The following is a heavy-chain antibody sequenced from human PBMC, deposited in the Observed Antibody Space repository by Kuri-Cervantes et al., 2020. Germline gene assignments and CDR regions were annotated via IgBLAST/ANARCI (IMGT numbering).Heavy chain of an antibody. D-gene: IGHD6-6*01. V-gene: IGHV3-48*04. CDR3: ARAGSSPRDYYYYYGMDV. J-gene: IGHJ6*02. Sequence: GGTLRLSCAASGFTFSSYSMNWVRQTPGKGLEWVSYISSSGSTIYYADSVKGRFTISRDNAKNSLYLQMNSLRAEDTAVYYCARAGSSPRDYYYYYGMDVWGQGTTVTVSS. CDR1: GFTFSSYS. CDR2: ISSSGSTI.